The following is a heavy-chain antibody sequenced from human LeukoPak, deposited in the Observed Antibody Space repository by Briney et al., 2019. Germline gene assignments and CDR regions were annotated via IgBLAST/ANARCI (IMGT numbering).Heavy chain of an antibody. Sequence: PSETLSLTCAVYGGSFSGYYWSWIRQPPGKGLEWIGEINHSGSTNYNPSLKSRVTISVDTSKNQFSLKLSSVTAADTAVYYCARGPSDNLSSMDVWGKGTTVTVSS. V-gene: IGHV4-34*01. J-gene: IGHJ6*03. CDR2: INHSGST. CDR1: GGSFSGYY. CDR3: ARGPSDNLSSMDV. D-gene: IGHD3-9*01.